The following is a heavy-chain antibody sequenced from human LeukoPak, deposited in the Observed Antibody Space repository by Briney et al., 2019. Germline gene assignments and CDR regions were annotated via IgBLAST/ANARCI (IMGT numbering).Heavy chain of an antibody. Sequence: GGSLRLSCEASGFTFSTYNMNWVRQAPGKRLEWVSSITSSSSYVFYADSVKGRFTISRDNAKNSLYLQMNSLRAEDTAVYYCAKDPRTQGGYFDYWGQGTLVTVSS. CDR2: ITSSSSYV. CDR1: GFTFSTYN. J-gene: IGHJ4*02. CDR3: AKDPRTQGGYFDY. V-gene: IGHV3-21*01.